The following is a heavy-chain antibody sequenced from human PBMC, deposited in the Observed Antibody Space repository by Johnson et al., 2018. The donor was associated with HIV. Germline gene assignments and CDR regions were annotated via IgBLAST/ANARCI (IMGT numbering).Heavy chain of an antibody. V-gene: IGHV3-30-3*01. J-gene: IGHJ3*02. Sequence: QVQLVESGGGLVQPGRSMRLSCTASGFTFGDYAMSWVRQAPGKGLEWVAVISSDGRNKYYADSVKGRFTISRDNSKNTLYLQLNSLRAEDTAVYYCARDWGLYSSGWYVDAFDIWGQGTMVTVSS. CDR3: ARDWGLYSSGWYVDAFDI. CDR2: ISSDGRNK. D-gene: IGHD6-19*01. CDR1: GFTFGDYA.